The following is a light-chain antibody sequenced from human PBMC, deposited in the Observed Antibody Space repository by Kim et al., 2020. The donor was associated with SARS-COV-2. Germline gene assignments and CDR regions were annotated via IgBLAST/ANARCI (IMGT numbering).Light chain of an antibody. CDR2: KAS. CDR3: QQYNSPYS. J-gene: IGKJ2*03. CDR1: QSISSW. V-gene: IGKV1-5*03. Sequence: LSASVGDRVTITCRASQSISSWLAWYQQEPGKAPKLLIYKASSLESGVPSRFSGSGSGTEFTLTISSLQPDDFATYYCQQYNSPYSFGQGTKLEI.